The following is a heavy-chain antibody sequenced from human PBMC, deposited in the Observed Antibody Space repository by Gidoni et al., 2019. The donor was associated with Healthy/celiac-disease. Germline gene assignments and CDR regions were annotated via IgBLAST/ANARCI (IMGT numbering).Heavy chain of an antibody. D-gene: IGHD3-16*02. Sequence: QVQLQQWGAGLLKPSETLSLTCAVYGGSFRGYYWSWIRQPPGKGLEWIGEINHSGSTNYNPSLKSRVTISVDTSKNQFSLKLSSVTAADTAVYYCARDRRMITFGGVIVFDYWGQGTLVTVSS. CDR1: GGSFRGYY. CDR2: INHSGST. J-gene: IGHJ4*02. V-gene: IGHV4-34*01. CDR3: ARDRRMITFGGVIVFDY.